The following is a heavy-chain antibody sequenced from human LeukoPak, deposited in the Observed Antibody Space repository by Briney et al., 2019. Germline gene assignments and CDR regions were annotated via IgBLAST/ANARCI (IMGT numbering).Heavy chain of an antibody. J-gene: IGHJ4*02. CDR1: GGTFSSYA. CDR2: TVPIFGTA. Sequence: ASVKVSCKASGGTFSSYAISWVRQAPGQGLEWMGGTVPIFGTANYAQKFQGRVTITADESTSTAYMELSSLRSEDTAVYYCARVPSSSHFDYWGQGTLVTVSS. CDR3: ARVPSSSHFDY. D-gene: IGHD6-6*01. V-gene: IGHV1-69*01.